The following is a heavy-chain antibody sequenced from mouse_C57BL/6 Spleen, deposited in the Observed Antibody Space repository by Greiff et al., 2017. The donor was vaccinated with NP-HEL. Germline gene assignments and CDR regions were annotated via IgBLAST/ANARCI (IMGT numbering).Heavy chain of an antibody. Sequence: EVQLQQSGPELVKPGASVKISCKASGYSFTGYYMHWVKQSSEKSLEWIGEINPSTGGTSYNQKFKGKATLTVDKSSSTAYMQLKSLTSEDSAVYYCAPYYGSSYEWYFDVWGTGTTVTVSS. D-gene: IGHD1-1*01. CDR1: GYSFTGYY. CDR2: INPSTGGT. CDR3: APYYGSSYEWYFDV. V-gene: IGHV1-43*01. J-gene: IGHJ1*03.